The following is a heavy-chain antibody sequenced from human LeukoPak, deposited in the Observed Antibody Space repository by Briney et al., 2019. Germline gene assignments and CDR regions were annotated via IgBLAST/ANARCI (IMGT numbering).Heavy chain of an antibody. J-gene: IGHJ4*02. Sequence: GGSLRLSCAASGFTFSSYAMSWVRQAPGKGLEWVSAISGSGGGTYYADSVKGRFTISRDNSKNTLYLQMNSLRAEDTAVYYCAKFLPTHIVVANYYFDYWGQGTLVTVSS. CDR2: ISGSGGGT. CDR3: AKFLPTHIVVANYYFDY. V-gene: IGHV3-23*01. CDR1: GFTFSSYA. D-gene: IGHD2-21*01.